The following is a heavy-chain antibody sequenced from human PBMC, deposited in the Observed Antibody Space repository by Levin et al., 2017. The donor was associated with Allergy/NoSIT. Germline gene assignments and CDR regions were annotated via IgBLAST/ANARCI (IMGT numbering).Heavy chain of an antibody. V-gene: IGHV1-3*01. CDR2: INAGNGNT. D-gene: IGHD3-3*01. CDR3: AGQYYDFWSGELKSYYYYYGMDV. J-gene: IGHJ6*02. CDR1: GYTFTSYA. Sequence: ASVKVSCKASGYTFTSYAMHWVRQAPGQRLEWMGWINAGNGNTKYSQKFQGRVTITRDTSASTAYMELSSLRSEDTAVYYCAGQYYDFWSGELKSYYYYYGMDVWGQGTTVTVSS.